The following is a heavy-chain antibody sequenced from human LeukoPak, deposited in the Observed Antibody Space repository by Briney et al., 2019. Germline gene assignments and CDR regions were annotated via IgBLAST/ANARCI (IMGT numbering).Heavy chain of an antibody. D-gene: IGHD6-13*01. J-gene: IGHJ5*02. CDR2: ISGSGGST. CDR3: AYDIAAAGKNWFDP. V-gene: IGHV3-23*01. Sequence: PGGSLRLSCAASGFTFSSYAMSWVRQAPGKGLEWVSAISGSGGSTYYADSVKGRFTISRDNSKNTLYLQMNSLRAEDTAVYYCAYDIAAAGKNWFDPWGQGTLVTVSS. CDR1: GFTFSSYA.